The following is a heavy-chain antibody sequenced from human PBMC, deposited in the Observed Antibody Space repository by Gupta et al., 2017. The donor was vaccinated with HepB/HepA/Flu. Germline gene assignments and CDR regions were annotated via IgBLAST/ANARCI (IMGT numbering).Heavy chain of an antibody. Sequence: QVQLVESGGGLVKPGGSLRLSCAASGFTFTAYYMIWIRQAPGKGLEWISYISSSSLSIYSADSVKGRFTISRDNAKNSLYLQMSSLTADDTAVYYCARSRYSTSWFHFDYWGQGTLVTVSS. CDR1: GFTFTAYY. J-gene: IGHJ4*02. CDR2: ISSSSLSI. V-gene: IGHV3-11*01. D-gene: IGHD6-13*01. CDR3: ARSRYSTSWFHFDY.